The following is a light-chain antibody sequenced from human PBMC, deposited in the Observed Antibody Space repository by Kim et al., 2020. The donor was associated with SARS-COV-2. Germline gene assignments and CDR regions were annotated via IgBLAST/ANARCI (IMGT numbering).Light chain of an antibody. V-gene: IGLV3-1*01. CDR3: QAWDSSTVV. Sequence: VSPGQTASITCSGDKLGDKYACWYQQKPGQSPVLVRGGDSKRPSGIPERFSGSNSGNTATLTISGTQAMDEADYYCQAWDSSTVVFGGGTQLTVL. J-gene: IGLJ2*01. CDR2: GDS. CDR1: KLGDKY.